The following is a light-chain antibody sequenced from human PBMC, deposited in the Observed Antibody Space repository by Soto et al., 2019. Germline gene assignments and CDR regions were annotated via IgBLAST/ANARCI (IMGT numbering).Light chain of an antibody. Sequence: DIVLTQSPGTLSLSPGERATLSCRASQSVSSSYLAWYQQKPGQAPRLLLYDSSTRATGIPDRFRGSGSGTDFTLTINRLDPEDFAVYYCQQYGSSGYTFGQGTKLEIK. CDR2: DSS. V-gene: IGKV3-20*01. J-gene: IGKJ2*01. CDR3: QQYGSSGYT. CDR1: QSVSSSY.